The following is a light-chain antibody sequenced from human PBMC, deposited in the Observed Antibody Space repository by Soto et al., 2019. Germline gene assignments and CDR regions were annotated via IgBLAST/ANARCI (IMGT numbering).Light chain of an antibody. CDR3: QSYDRSLSASV. V-gene: IGLV1-40*01. J-gene: IGLJ2*01. CDR1: RSNIGAGYD. Sequence: QAVVTQPPSVSGAPGQRVTISCTGSRSNIGAGYDVNWYQHLPGTAPRLLIYGDTVRPSGVPDRFSGSKSGTSASLAITGLQAEDEAAYYCQSYDRSLSASVFGGGTKLTVL. CDR2: GDT.